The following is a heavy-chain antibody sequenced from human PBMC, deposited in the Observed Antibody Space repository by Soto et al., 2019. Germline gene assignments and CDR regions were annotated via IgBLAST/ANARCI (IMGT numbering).Heavy chain of an antibody. CDR2: ISPRTSHI. Sequence: EVHLVESGGGLVKPGGSLRLSCAVSGFTFSSCTMNWVRQAPGKGLEWVSSISPRTSHIYYAASVKGRFTISRDNAKNSRILQMNSLRAEETAVYYCSGCSGGACHQNYGMDVWGQGTTVTVSS. J-gene: IGHJ6*02. V-gene: IGHV3-21*01. CDR3: SGCSGGACHQNYGMDV. CDR1: GFTFSSCT. D-gene: IGHD2-15*01.